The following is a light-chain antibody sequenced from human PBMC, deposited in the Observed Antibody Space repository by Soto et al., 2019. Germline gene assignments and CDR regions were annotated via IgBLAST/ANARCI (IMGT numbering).Light chain of an antibody. CDR1: QDIDTS. CDR2: AAS. Sequence: DIQMTQSPSSLSASVGDRVTITCRASQDIDTSLAWFQQGPGKAPKLLIYAASGLESGVPSTFSGSGSGTEFTLTISSVQPDDFATYFCQHYDTFSWTFGQGTKVDIK. J-gene: IGKJ1*01. CDR3: QHYDTFSWT. V-gene: IGKV1-5*01.